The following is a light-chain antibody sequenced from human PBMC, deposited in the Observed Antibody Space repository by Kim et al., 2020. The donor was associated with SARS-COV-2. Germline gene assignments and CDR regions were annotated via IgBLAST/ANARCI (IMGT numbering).Light chain of an antibody. Sequence: DIQMTQSPPSLSGSVGDRVTITCRASQSIVDYLNWYQQKPGRVPNLLISAASNLQSGVPSRFSASGSGTDFTLTIRSLQPEDSATYYCQQSYSTPYTFGQGTKLEI. CDR2: AAS. CDR3: QQSYSTPYT. CDR1: QSIVDY. J-gene: IGKJ2*01. V-gene: IGKV1-39*01.